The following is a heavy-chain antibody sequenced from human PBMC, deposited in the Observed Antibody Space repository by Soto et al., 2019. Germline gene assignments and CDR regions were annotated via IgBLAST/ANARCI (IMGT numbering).Heavy chain of an antibody. CDR2: INHSGST. CDR3: ARGRAGPTGEVTQTYYYYGMDV. D-gene: IGHD3-16*01. V-gene: IGHV4-34*01. CDR1: GGSFSGYY. Sequence: ETLSLTCAVYGGSFSGYYWSWIRQPPGKGLEWIGEINHSGSTNYNPSLKSRVTISVDTSKNQFSLKLSSVTAADTAVYYCARGRAGPTGEVTQTYYYYGMDVWGQGTTVTVSS. J-gene: IGHJ6*02.